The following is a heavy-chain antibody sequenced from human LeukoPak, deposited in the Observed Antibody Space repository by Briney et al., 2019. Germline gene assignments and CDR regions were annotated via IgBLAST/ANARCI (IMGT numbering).Heavy chain of an antibody. CDR1: GGSISSSSYY. D-gene: IGHD3-16*02. J-gene: IGHJ4*02. CDR2: IYYSGST. V-gene: IGHV4-39*07. Sequence: SETLSLTCTVSGGSISSSSYYWGWIRQPPGKGLEWIGSIYYSGSTYYNPSLKSRVTISVDTSKNQFSLKLSSVTAADTAVYYCARGEGSYRPFDYWGQGTLVTVSS. CDR3: ARGEGSYRPFDY.